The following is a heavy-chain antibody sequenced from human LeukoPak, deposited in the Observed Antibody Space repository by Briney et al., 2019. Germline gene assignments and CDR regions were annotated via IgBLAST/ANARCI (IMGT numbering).Heavy chain of an antibody. V-gene: IGHV1-2*02. CDR2: INPNSGGT. D-gene: IGHD4-23*01. CDR3: ARGGNEDAFDI. J-gene: IGHJ3*02. Sequence: ASVKVSCKASGYTFTSNCMHWVRQVHGQGPEWMGWINPNSGGTNYAQKFQGRVTMTRDTSISTAYMELSRLRSDDPAAYYCARGGNEDAFDIWGQGTMVTVSS. CDR1: GYTFTSNC.